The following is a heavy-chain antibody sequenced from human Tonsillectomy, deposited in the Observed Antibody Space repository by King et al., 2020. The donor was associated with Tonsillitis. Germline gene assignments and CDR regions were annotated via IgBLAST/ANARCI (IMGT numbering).Heavy chain of an antibody. Sequence: QVQLQQSGPGLVKPSQTLSLTCAISGDSVSSNSAGWNWIRQSPSRGLEWLGRIYYGYKWYNDYAESVKSRITINPDTSKNQFSLQLNSVTPEDTAVYYCAGGGLVRGAIGCFDPWGQGTLVTVSS. CDR2: IYYGYKWYN. D-gene: IGHD3-10*01. CDR1: GDSVSSNSAG. CDR3: AGGGLVRGAIGCFDP. J-gene: IGHJ5*02. V-gene: IGHV6-1*01.